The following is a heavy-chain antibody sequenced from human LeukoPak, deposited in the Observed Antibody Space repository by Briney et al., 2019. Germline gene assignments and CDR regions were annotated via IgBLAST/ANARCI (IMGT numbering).Heavy chain of an antibody. CDR3: ARLSSIAPDFDY. V-gene: IGHV4-39*01. D-gene: IGHD6-6*01. Sequence: SETLSLTCTVSGGSISSSSYYWGWIRQPPGKGLEWIGSIYYSGSTYYNPSLKRRVIISVDTSKNQFSLKLSSVTAADTAVYYCARLSSIAPDFDYWGKGTLVTVSS. CDR2: IYYSGST. J-gene: IGHJ4*02. CDR1: GGSISSSSYY.